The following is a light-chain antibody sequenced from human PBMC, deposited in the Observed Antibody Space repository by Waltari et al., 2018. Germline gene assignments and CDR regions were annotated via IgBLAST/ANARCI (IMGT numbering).Light chain of an antibody. V-gene: IGKV4-1*01. CDR2: WAS. J-gene: IGKJ2*01. CDR3: QQCYSFPYT. CDR1: QSVLSSSNNKNH. Sequence: DIVMTQSPDSLAVSLGERATINCKSSQSVLSSSNNKNHLGWYQQKPGQPPKLLISWASTRESGVPDRFSGSRSCTDFTATISSLQAEDVAVYYCQQCYSFPYTFGQGTKLEIK.